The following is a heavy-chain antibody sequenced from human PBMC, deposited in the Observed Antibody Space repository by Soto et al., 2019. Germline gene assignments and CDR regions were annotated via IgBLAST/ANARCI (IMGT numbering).Heavy chain of an antibody. V-gene: IGHV3-66*01. CDR3: AKDRSTYYLVPPFDP. CDR1: GFTVSSNY. CDR2: IYATGST. Sequence: GGSLRLSCAASGFTVSSNYMSWVRQAPGKGLEWVSVIYATGSTHYADSVKGRFAISRDSSKNTLYLQMNSLRAEDTAVYYCAKDRSTYYLVPPFDPWGQGTLVTVSS. D-gene: IGHD3-10*01. J-gene: IGHJ5*02.